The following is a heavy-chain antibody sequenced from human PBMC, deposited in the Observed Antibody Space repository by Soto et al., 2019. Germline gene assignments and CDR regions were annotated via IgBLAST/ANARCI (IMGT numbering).Heavy chain of an antibody. V-gene: IGHV5-51*01. CDR1: GYSFTTYW. CDR3: AKMRDGYNYYFDY. D-gene: IGHD5-12*01. CDR2: IYPADSDT. J-gene: IGHJ4*02. Sequence: EVQLVQSGAEVKKPGESLKISCKGSGYSFTTYWIGWVRQMPGKGLEWMGIIYPADSDTRYGPSFQGQVTISADKSINTAYLQWSSLKASDTAMYYCAKMRDGYNYYFDYWGQGTLVTVSS.